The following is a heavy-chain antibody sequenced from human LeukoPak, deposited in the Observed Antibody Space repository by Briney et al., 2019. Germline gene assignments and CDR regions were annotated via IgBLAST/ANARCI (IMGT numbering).Heavy chain of an antibody. V-gene: IGHV3-7*02. CDR2: IKHDGSEI. J-gene: IGHJ2*01. CDR1: GFTFSDYW. Sequence: GGSLRLSCAASGFTFSDYWMSWVRQAPGRGLEWVANIKHDGSEICYLDSVKGRFTISRDNAKASLYLQMYGLRVDDSAVYYCATEYCTDKGNFDLWGRGTLVTVSS. D-gene: IGHD2/OR15-2a*01. CDR3: ATEYCTDKGNFDL.